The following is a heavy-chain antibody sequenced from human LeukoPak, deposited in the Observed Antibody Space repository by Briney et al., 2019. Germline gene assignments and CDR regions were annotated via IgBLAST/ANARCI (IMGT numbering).Heavy chain of an antibody. Sequence: SETLSLTCAVYGESLSGYYWSWIRQPPGKGLEWIGEINQSGTTNYNPSLKSRVTIPVDTSKNQFSLKLNSVTAADTALYFCARGRRPPLIPTAIYYYYHMDVWGKGTMVTVSS. CDR3: ARGRRPPLIPTAIYYYYHMDV. CDR1: GESLSGYY. J-gene: IGHJ6*03. V-gene: IGHV4-34*01. CDR2: INQSGTT. D-gene: IGHD2-2*02.